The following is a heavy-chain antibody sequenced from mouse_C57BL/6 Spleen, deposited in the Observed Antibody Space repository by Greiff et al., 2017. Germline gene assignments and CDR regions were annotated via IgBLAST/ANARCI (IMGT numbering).Heavy chain of an antibody. D-gene: IGHD1-1*01. CDR1: GYTFTSYW. J-gene: IGHJ4*01. V-gene: IGHV1-64*01. CDR3: ASGYGSPYAMDY. CDR2: IHPNSGST. Sequence: QVQLKQPGAELVKPGASVKLSCKASGYTFTSYWMHWVKQRPGQGLEWIGMIHPNSGSTNYNEKFKSKATLTVDKSSSTAYMQLSSLTSEDSAVYYCASGYGSPYAMDYWGQGTSVTVSS.